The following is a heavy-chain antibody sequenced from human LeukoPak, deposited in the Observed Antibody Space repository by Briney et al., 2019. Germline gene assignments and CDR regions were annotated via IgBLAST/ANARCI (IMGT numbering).Heavy chain of an antibody. J-gene: IGHJ6*02. CDR3: ARDSPYCSSTSCYNYGMDV. D-gene: IGHD2-2*02. V-gene: IGHV1-46*01. Sequence: ASVKVSCKASGYTFTAYYMHWVRQAPGQGLEWMGVIDPSGGSTSYAQRFQDRVTMTSDTSTSTVYMELSSLRSEDTAVYYCARDSPYCSSTSCYNYGMDVWGQGTTVTVSS. CDR2: IDPSGGST. CDR1: GYTFTAYY.